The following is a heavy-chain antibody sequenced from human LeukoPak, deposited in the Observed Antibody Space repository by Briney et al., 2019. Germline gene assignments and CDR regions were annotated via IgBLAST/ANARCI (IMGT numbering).Heavy chain of an antibody. V-gene: IGHV3-21*01. CDR2: ISSSSSYI. CDR1: GFTFSSYS. J-gene: IGHJ4*02. CDR3: ARDGEMGRDFDY. D-gene: IGHD5-24*01. Sequence: PGGSLRLSCAASGFTFSSYSMNWVRQAPGKGLEWVSSISSSSSYIYYADSVKGRFTISRDNAKNSLYLQMNSLRAEDTAVYYCARDGEMGRDFDYWGQGTLVTVS.